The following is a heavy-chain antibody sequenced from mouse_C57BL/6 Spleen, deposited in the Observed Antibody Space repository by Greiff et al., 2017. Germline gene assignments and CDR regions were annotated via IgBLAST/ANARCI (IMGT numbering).Heavy chain of an antibody. CDR3: ASSEGYDYDWFAY. CDR1: GYTFTSYW. J-gene: IGHJ3*01. V-gene: IGHV1-64*01. CDR2: IHPTSGIT. D-gene: IGHD2-4*01. Sequence: VQLQQPGAALVKPGASVKLSCKASGYTFTSYWMHWVTQRPGQGLEWMGMIHPTSGITNYNETFKSKTTLTVDKSSSTAYMQLSSLTSEDSAVYYWASSEGYDYDWFAYWRQGTLVTVSA.